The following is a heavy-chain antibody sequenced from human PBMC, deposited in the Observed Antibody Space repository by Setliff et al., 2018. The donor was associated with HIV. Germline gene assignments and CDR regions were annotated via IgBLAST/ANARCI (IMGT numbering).Heavy chain of an antibody. CDR2: ISAYNGGT. CDR3: ARKGQQLPIDY. V-gene: IGHV1-18*01. J-gene: IGHJ4*01. Sequence: ASVKVSCKASGYTFTSYGINWVRQAPGQGLEWMGWISAYNGGTHYAQKLQGRVTMTTDTSTTTAYMELRSLRSDDTAMYFCARKGQQLPIDYWGHGTLVTVSS. CDR1: GYTFTSYG. D-gene: IGHD6-13*01.